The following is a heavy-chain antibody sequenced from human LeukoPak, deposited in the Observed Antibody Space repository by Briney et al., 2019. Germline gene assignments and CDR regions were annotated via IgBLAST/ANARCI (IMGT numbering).Heavy chain of an antibody. CDR2: IIPIFGTA. V-gene: IGHV1-69*01. J-gene: IGHJ4*02. Sequence: ASVKVSCKASGGTFSSYAISWVRQAPGQGLEWMGGIIPIFGTANYAQKFQGRVTIIADESTSTAYMELSSLRSEDTAVYYCASQYCSGGSCYHRFDYWGQGTLVTVSS. CDR3: ASQYCSGGSCYHRFDY. CDR1: GGTFSSYA. D-gene: IGHD2-15*01.